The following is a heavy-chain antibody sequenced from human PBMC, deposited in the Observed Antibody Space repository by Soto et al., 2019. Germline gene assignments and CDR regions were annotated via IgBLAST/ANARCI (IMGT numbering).Heavy chain of an antibody. Sequence: QVQLVQSGAEVKKPGSSVKVSCKASGGTFSSYAISWVRQAPGQGLEWMGGIIPIFGTANYAQKLQGRVTITADESTSTAYMELSSLRSEDTAVYYCARGYGDYVPLYYYYGMDVWGQGTTVTVSS. V-gene: IGHV1-69*12. D-gene: IGHD4-17*01. CDR2: IIPIFGTA. CDR1: GGTFSSYA. J-gene: IGHJ6*02. CDR3: ARGYGDYVPLYYYYGMDV.